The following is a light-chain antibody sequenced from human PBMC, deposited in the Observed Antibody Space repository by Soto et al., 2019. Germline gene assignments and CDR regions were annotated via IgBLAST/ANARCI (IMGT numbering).Light chain of an antibody. CDR2: GAS. V-gene: IGKV3-20*01. Sequence: EVVITKSPATLSVSPGERATLSCRASESVSSNLAWYQQKPGQAPRLLIYGASSRATGIPDRFSGSGSGTDFTLTISRLEPEDFAVYYCQQDGSSPETFGQGTKVDTK. CDR3: QQDGSSPET. CDR1: ESVSSN. J-gene: IGKJ1*01.